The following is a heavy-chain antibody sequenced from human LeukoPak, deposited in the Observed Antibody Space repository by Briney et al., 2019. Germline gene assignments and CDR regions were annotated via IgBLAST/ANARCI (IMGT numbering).Heavy chain of an antibody. Sequence: ASVKIFCKASVYRFTSYFVNWVRQAPGQGLEWMGIINPNGGGTTYTGKFQGRVTMTRDTSTSTVYMELSSLRPDDTAVYYCARGPISSIWPRGHFFSPWGQGTLVTVSS. CDR1: VYRFTSYF. CDR2: INPNGGGT. CDR3: ARGPISSIWPRGHFFSP. V-gene: IGHV1-46*01. J-gene: IGHJ5*02. D-gene: IGHD3-3*02.